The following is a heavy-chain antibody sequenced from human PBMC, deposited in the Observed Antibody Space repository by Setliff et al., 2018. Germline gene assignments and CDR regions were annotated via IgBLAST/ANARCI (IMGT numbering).Heavy chain of an antibody. CDR3: ARSYHLVLTNWFDA. J-gene: IGHJ5*01. D-gene: IGHD1-26*01. CDR1: GDSINRSGYY. CDR2: MYYSGSN. Sequence: LSLTCNVSGDSINRSGYYWGWIRQPPGKGLEWIGSMYYSGSNDYNPSLKSRVTISLDTSENQFSLRLTSVTAADTAVYYCARSYHLVLTNWFDAWGHGTLVTVSS. V-gene: IGHV4-39*07.